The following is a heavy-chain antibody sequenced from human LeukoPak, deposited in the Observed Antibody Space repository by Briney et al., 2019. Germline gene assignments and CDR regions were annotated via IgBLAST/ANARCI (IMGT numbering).Heavy chain of an antibody. CDR2: INHSGST. Sequence: SETLSLTCAVYGGSFSGYYWSWIRQPPGKGLEWIGEINHSGSTNYNPSLKSRVTISVDTSENQFSLKLSSVTASDTAVYYCARALGLRYGMDVWGQGTTVTVSS. D-gene: IGHD1-7*01. CDR1: GGSFSGYY. CDR3: ARALGLRYGMDV. V-gene: IGHV4-34*01. J-gene: IGHJ6*02.